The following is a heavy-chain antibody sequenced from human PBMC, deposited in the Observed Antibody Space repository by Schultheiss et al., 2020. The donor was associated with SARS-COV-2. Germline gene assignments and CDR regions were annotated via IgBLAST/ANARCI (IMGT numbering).Heavy chain of an antibody. Sequence: SETLSLTCAVYGGSISSGSYYWSWIRQPAGKGLEWIGRIYTSGSTNYNPSLKSRVTISVDTSKNQFSLKLSSVTAADTAVYYCARESASYDFWSGYYRGNYYYYMDVWGKGTTVTVSS. J-gene: IGHJ6*03. V-gene: IGHV4-61*02. CDR1: GGSISSGSYY. CDR3: ARESASYDFWSGYYRGNYYYYMDV. CDR2: IYTSGST. D-gene: IGHD3-3*01.